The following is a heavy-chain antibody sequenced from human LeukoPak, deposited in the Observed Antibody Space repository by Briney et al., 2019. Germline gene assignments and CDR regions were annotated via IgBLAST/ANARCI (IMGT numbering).Heavy chain of an antibody. J-gene: IGHJ6*04. Sequence: GGSLRLSCAASGFTFSSYGMHWVRQAPGKGLGWGAVIWYDGSNKYYADSVKGRFTISTDNSKNTLYLQINSLRAEDTAVYYCAKARIQLWFFLDVWGKGTTVTVSS. CDR1: GFTFSSYG. D-gene: IGHD5-18*01. CDR2: IWYDGSNK. CDR3: AKARIQLWFFLDV. V-gene: IGHV3-33*06.